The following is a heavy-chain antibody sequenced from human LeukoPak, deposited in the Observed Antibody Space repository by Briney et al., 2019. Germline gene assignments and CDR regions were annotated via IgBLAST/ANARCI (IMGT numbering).Heavy chain of an antibody. CDR1: GVTLSTYA. Sequence: GGSLRLSCAASGVTLSTYAMSWARQAPGKGLEWVSGISSSGSGDNTYYADSVKGRFTISRDSSKNTLFLHMNTLRAEDTAIYYCAKGGKWDVTPFDYWGQGTLVTVSS. D-gene: IGHD1-26*01. V-gene: IGHV3-23*01. J-gene: IGHJ4*02. CDR3: AKGGKWDVTPFDY. CDR2: ISSSGSGDNT.